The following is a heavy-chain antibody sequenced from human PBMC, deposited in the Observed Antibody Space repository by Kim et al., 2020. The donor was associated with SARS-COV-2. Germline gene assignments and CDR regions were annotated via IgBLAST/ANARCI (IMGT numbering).Heavy chain of an antibody. D-gene: IGHD2-2*01. V-gene: IGHV3-74*01. Sequence: SVKGRLTSSRDNAKNTLFLQMNSLRAEDTAVYYCARGGCGSTICPRAFDPWGQGTLVTVSS. J-gene: IGHJ5*02. CDR3: ARGGCGSTICPRAFDP.